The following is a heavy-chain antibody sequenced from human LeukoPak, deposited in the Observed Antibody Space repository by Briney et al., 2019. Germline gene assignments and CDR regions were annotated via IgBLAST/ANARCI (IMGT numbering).Heavy chain of an antibody. CDR3: ARDRIAAQRHPYYYGMGV. J-gene: IGHJ6*02. D-gene: IGHD6-13*01. V-gene: IGHV1-69*04. CDR1: GGTFSSYA. Sequence: SVKVSCKASGGTFSSYAISWVRQAPGQGLEWMGRIIPIFGIANYAQKFQGRVTITADKSTSTAYMELSSLRSEDTAVYYCARDRIAAQRHPYYYGMGVWGQGTTVTVSS. CDR2: IIPIFGIA.